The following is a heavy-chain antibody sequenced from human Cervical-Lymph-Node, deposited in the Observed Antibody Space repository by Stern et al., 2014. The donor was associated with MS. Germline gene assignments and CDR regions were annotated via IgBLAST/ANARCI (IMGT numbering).Heavy chain of an antibody. CDR2: IHAIGSS. D-gene: IGHD3-16*01. J-gene: IGHJ4*02. Sequence: QLQLQESGPGLVKPSQTLSLTCTVSGGSISSTGYYWSWIRQHPGKGLEWIGYIHAIGSSYNSPSLKSRGTRSVDTSKNHFSLNLSSVTAADTALYYCARSDRLWGSFDYWGQGRLVTVSS. CDR1: GGSISSTGYY. V-gene: IGHV4-31*03. CDR3: ARSDRLWGSFDY.